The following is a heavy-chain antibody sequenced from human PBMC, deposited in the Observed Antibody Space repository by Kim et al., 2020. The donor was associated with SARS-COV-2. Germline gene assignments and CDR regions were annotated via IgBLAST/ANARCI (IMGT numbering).Heavy chain of an antibody. Sequence: ASVKVSCKASGYTFTSYDINWVRQATGQGLEWMGWMNPNRGSTGYAQKFQGRVTLTWDTSIRTAYMELNSLRADDTAVYFCARATTVISRNDYWRQGPLV. CDR1: GYTFTSYD. J-gene: IGHJ4*02. V-gene: IGHV1-8*02. CDR2: MNPNRGST. CDR3: ARATTVISRNDY. D-gene: IGHD4-17*01.